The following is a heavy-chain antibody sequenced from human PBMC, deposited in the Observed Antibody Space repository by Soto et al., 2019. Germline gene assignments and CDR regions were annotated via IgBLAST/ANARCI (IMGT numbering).Heavy chain of an antibody. CDR2: IIPILGIA. D-gene: IGHD3-22*01. CDR1: GCTFSGYT. V-gene: IGHV1-69*02. CDR3: ASGYYYVCSGYSYPRFEH. Sequence: RASVKLSCKASGCTFSGYTISWVRQAPGQGLEWMGRIIPILGIANYAQKFQGRVTITADKSTSTAYMELSSLRSEDTAVYYCASGYYYVCSGYSYPRFEHWGQGTLATVPS. J-gene: IGHJ4*02.